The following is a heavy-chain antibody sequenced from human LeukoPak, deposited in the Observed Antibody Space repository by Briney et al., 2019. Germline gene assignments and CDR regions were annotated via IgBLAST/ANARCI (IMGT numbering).Heavy chain of an antibody. CDR1: GYTFTSYD. D-gene: IGHD3-3*02. J-gene: IGHJ6*02. Sequence: ASVKASCKASGYTFTSYDINWVRQAPGQGLEWMGWMNPNSGNTAYAQKFQGRVTMTRDTSISTAYMEVSSLRSEDTAEYYCASVSLGRFGMDVWGQGTTVTVSS. CDR3: ASVSLGRFGMDV. CDR2: MNPNSGNT. V-gene: IGHV1-8*01.